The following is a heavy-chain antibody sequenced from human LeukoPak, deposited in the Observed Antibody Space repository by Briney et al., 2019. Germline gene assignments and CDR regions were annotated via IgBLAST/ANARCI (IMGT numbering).Heavy chain of an antibody. CDR1: GFTFSSYE. J-gene: IGHJ4*02. Sequence: GGSLRLSCAASGFTFSSYEMNWVRQAPGKGLEWISYISGSGTTISYANSVKGRFTISRDNAMNSVYLQMTGLRAEDTAIYFCARINYFDSTGYGGEMDYWGQGNLVTVSS. CDR3: ARINYFDSTGYGGEMDY. D-gene: IGHD3-22*01. CDR2: ISGSGTTI. V-gene: IGHV3-48*03.